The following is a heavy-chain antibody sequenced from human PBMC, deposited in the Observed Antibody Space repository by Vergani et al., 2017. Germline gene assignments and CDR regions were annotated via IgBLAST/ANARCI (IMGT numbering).Heavy chain of an antibody. V-gene: IGHV3-33*01. CDR3: ARVGGTARAFDI. Sequence: QVQLVESGGGVVQPGRSLRLSCAASGFTFSSYGMHWVRQAPGKGLEWVAVIWYDGSNKYYADSVKGRFTISRDNSKNTLYLQMNSLRAEDTAVYYCARVGGTARAFDIWGQGTMVTVSS. CDR2: IWYDGSNK. CDR1: GFTFSSYG. D-gene: IGHD5-18*01. J-gene: IGHJ3*02.